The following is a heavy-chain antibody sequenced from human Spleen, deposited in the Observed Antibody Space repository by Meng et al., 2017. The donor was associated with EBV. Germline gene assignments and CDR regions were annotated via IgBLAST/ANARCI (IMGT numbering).Heavy chain of an antibody. V-gene: IGHV4-34*01. J-gene: IGHJ5*02. CDR2: INHSGST. CDR3: ARGVQVAWRFDP. CDR1: GGSFSGFY. D-gene: IGHD2-15*01. Sequence: QVQLQHGGAGLLKPSETLSLTCAVSGGSFSGFYWGWIRQPPGKGLEWIGEINHSGSTNYNPSLKSRVTISIDTSKNQFSLRLNSVTAADTAVYYCARGVQVAWRFDPWGQGTLVTVSS.